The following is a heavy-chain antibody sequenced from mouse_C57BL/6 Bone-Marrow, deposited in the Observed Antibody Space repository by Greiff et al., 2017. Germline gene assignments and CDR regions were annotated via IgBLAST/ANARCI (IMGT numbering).Heavy chain of an antibody. J-gene: IGHJ1*03. CDR1: GFNIKDDY. CDR2: LDPENGDT. D-gene: IGHD2-2*01. CDR3: TTWGYYWYFDV. Sequence: VQLQQSGAELVRPGASVKLSCTASGFNIKDDYMHWVKQRPEQGLEWIGWLDPENGDTEYASPFQGKATITADTSSNTAYLQLSSLTSEDTAVYYCTTWGYYWYFDVWGTGTTVTVSS. V-gene: IGHV14-4*01.